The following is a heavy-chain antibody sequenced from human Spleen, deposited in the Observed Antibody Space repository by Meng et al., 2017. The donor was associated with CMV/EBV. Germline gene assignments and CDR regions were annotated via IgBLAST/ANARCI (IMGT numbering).Heavy chain of an antibody. J-gene: IGHJ4*02. Sequence: LSLTCAVYGESLTDYFWSWIRQSPEKGLEWIGDISHSGRTNYNPSLKSRVTISVDTSNNQFFLKVTSVTAADTAVYYCARGRTDFDSWGQGTLVTVSS. CDR1: GESLTDYF. CDR2: ISHSGRT. CDR3: ARGRTDFDS. V-gene: IGHV4-34*01. D-gene: IGHD1-14*01.